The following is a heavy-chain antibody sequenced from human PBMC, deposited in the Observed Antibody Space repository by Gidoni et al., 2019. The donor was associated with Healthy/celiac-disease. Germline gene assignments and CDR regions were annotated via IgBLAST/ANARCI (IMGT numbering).Heavy chain of an antibody. CDR1: GFTFSNAW. CDR2: IKSKTDGGTT. Sequence: EVQLAESGGGLVKPGGSLRLSCAASGFTFSNAWMIWARPAPGKGLEWGGRIKSKTDGGTTDYAAPVKGRFTISRDDSKNTLYLQMNSLKTEDTAVYYCTTDSIAAADNWGQGTLVTVSS. CDR3: TTDSIAAADN. D-gene: IGHD6-13*01. V-gene: IGHV3-15*01. J-gene: IGHJ4*02.